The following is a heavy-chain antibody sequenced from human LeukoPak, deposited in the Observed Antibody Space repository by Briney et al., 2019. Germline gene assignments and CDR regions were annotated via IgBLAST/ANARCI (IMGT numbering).Heavy chain of an antibody. Sequence: SETLSLTCTVSVGSISGYFWSWVRQAPGTGLDWIGHIYYSGATNHNPSLRSRVTISVDTSKNQFSLKLRSVTAADTAVYYCARAQYSGSCFDYWGQGTLVTVSS. CDR1: VGSISGYF. V-gene: IGHV4-59*13. CDR2: IYYSGAT. CDR3: ARAQYSGSCFDY. D-gene: IGHD1-26*01. J-gene: IGHJ4*02.